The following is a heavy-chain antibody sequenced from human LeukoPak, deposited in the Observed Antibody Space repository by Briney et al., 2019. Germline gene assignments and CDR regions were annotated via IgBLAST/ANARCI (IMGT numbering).Heavy chain of an antibody. Sequence: PSQTLSLTCTVSGGSISSGDYYWSWIRQPPGKGLEWIGYIYYSGSTYYNPSLKSRVTISVDTAKNQFSLKLSSVTAADTAVYYCARLPGYDSSGYYYGDYWGQGTLVTVSS. V-gene: IGHV4-30-4*08. D-gene: IGHD3-22*01. CDR2: IYYSGST. CDR3: ARLPGYDSSGYYYGDY. J-gene: IGHJ4*02. CDR1: GGSISSGDYY.